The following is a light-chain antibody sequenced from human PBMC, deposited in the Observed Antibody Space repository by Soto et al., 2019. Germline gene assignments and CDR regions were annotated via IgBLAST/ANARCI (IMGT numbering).Light chain of an antibody. CDR2: KAS. J-gene: IGKJ1*01. Sequence: DIQMTQSPSTLSASVGDTVTVTCRASQSVSGWLAWYQRKPGKAPKLLIYKASILEGGVPSRFSGSGSGTEFTLTISNLQPDDFASYCCQQYNTYPWTFGQGAKVDIK. CDR1: QSVSGW. V-gene: IGKV1-5*03. CDR3: QQYNTYPWT.